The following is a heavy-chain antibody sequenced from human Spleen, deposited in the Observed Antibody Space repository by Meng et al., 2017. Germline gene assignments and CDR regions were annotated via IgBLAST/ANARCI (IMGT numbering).Heavy chain of an antibody. CDR3: VRSSGWVRTGFDP. Sequence: QVQLQESGPGLVKPSQTLSLTCTVSGGSISSGDYYWSWIRQHPGKGLEWIGYIYYSGSTYYNPSLKSRVTISADTSMNQFSLEVTSVTAADTAVYYCVRSSGWVRTGFDPWGQGTLVTVSS. D-gene: IGHD6-19*01. V-gene: IGHV4-31*03. J-gene: IGHJ5*02. CDR2: IYYSGST. CDR1: GGSISSGDYY.